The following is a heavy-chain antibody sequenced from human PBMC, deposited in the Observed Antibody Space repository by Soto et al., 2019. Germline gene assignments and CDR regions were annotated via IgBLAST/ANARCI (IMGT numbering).Heavy chain of an antibody. CDR3: ARQGYDSSGYPFDY. Sequence: PSETLSLTCTVSGGSISSSSYYWGWIRQPPGKGLEWIGSIYYSGSTYYNPSLKSRVTISVDTSKNQFSLKLSSVTAADTAVYYCARQGYDSSGYPFDYWGQGTLVTVS. J-gene: IGHJ4*02. CDR1: GGSISSSSYY. CDR2: IYYSGST. V-gene: IGHV4-39*01. D-gene: IGHD3-22*01.